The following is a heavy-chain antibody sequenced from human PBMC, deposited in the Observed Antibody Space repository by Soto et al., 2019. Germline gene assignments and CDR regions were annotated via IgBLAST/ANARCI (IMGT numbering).Heavy chain of an antibody. CDR2: IRSNTHGGTV. CDR3: TVAGVGGVGLSGMDV. J-gene: IGHJ6*02. D-gene: IGHD3-16*01. CDR1: GFTFSEAW. V-gene: IGHV3-15*01. Sequence: PGGSLRLSCRPSGFTFSEAWMRWVRQAPGNGLEWVGRIRSNTHGGTVEYAAPVRGRFIISRDDSTNTLYLQMNSLDTGDTGAYHCTVAGVGGVGLSGMDVCGRGTAVAVSS.